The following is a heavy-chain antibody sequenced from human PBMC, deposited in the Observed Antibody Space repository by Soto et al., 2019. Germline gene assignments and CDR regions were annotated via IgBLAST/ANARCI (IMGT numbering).Heavy chain of an antibody. CDR1: GGSISSGGYY. CDR3: ARRSAVREIYYYGMDV. D-gene: IGHD6-6*01. CDR2: IYYSGST. V-gene: IGHV4-39*01. Sequence: PSETLSLTCTVSGGSISSGGYYWVWIRQPPGKGLEWIGSIYYSGSTYYNPSLKSRVTISVDTSKNQFSLKLSSVTAADTAVYYCARRSAVREIYYYGMDVWGQGTMVTVSS. J-gene: IGHJ6*02.